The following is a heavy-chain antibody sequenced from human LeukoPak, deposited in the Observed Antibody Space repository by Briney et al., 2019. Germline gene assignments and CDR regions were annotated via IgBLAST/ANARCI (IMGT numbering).Heavy chain of an antibody. CDR3: ARHFTAAYSSPFDP. D-gene: IGHD6-13*01. CDR2: IYYSGST. V-gene: IGHV4-59*01. Sequence: KPSETLSLTCTVSGGSISSYYWSWIRQPPGKELEWIGYIYYSGSTNYNPSLKSRVTISVDTSKNQFSLKLSSVTAADTAVYYCARHFTAAYSSPFDPWGQGTLVTVSS. CDR1: GGSISSYY. J-gene: IGHJ5*02.